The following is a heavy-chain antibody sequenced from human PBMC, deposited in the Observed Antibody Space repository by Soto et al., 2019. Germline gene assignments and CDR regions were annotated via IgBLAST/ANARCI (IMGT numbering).Heavy chain of an antibody. CDR1: GFTFSSYS. V-gene: IGHV3-21*01. Sequence: RGSLRLSCAASGFTFSSYSMNWVRQAPGKGLEWVSSISSSSSYIYYADSVKGRFTISRDNAKNSLYLQMNSLRAEDTAVYYCASKARNDYCSGGSCYSVFPYYYYYGMDVWGQGTTVTVSS. CDR2: ISSSSSYI. J-gene: IGHJ6*02. CDR3: ASKARNDYCSGGSCYSVFPYYYYYGMDV. D-gene: IGHD2-15*01.